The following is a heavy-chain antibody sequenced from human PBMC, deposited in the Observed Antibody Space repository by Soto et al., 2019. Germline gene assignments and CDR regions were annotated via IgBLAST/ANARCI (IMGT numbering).Heavy chain of an antibody. CDR2: IYHSGST. Sequence: SETLSLTCAVSGYSISSGYYWGWIRQPPGKGLEWIGSIYHSGSTYYNPSLKSRVTISVDTSKNQFSLKLSSVTAADTAVYYCATTRDYGDYDGPNWYDA. CDR3: ATTRDYGDYDGPNWYDA. J-gene: IGHJ5*01. CDR1: GYSISSGYY. D-gene: IGHD4-17*01. V-gene: IGHV4-38-2*01.